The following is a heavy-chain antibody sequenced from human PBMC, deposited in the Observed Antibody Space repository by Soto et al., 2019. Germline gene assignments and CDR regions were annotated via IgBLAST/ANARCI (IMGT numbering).Heavy chain of an antibody. V-gene: IGHV3-30*18. J-gene: IGHJ6*02. CDR2: ISYDGSNK. CDR1: GFTFSSYG. Sequence: PGGSLRLSCAASGFTFSSYGMHWVRQAPGKGLEWVAVISYDGSNKYYADSVKGRFTISRDNSKNTLYLQMNSLRAEDTAVYYCAKASHGGYTDLVYYYGMDVWGQGTTVTVSS. D-gene: IGHD5-18*01. CDR3: AKASHGGYTDLVYYYGMDV.